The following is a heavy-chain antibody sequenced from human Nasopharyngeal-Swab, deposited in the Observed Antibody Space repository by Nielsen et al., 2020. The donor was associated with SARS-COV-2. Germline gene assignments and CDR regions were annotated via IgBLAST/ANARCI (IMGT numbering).Heavy chain of an antibody. D-gene: IGHD6-13*01. V-gene: IGHV3-9*01. CDR1: GFTFDDYA. CDR2: ISWNSGSI. CDR3: AKDKGRSSSWYDY. Sequence: SLKISRAASGFTFDDYAMHWVRQAPGKGLEWVSGISWNSGSIGYADSVKGRFTISRDNAKNSLYLQMNSLRAEDTALYYCAKDKGRSSSWYDYWGQGTLVTVSS. J-gene: IGHJ4*02.